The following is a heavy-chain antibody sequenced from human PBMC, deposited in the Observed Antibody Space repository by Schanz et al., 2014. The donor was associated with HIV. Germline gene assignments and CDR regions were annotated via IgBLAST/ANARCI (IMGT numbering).Heavy chain of an antibody. Sequence: QVHLVQSGAEVKTPGTSVKVSCKASGGTFNNYTVTWVRQAPGQGLEWMGWVKPNSGETKFARKFQGRVTMTRDTSISTAYMSLSRLRSDDTAVYFCARDLDDVLARFDYWGQGTLVAVSS. D-gene: IGHD3-9*01. V-gene: IGHV1-2*02. CDR2: VKPNSGET. CDR3: ARDLDDVLARFDY. J-gene: IGHJ4*02. CDR1: GGTFNNYT.